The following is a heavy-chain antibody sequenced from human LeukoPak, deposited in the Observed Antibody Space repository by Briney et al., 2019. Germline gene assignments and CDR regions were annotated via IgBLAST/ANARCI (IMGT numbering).Heavy chain of an antibody. J-gene: IGHJ5*02. D-gene: IGHD3-10*01. CDR1: GGAISGADNY. V-gene: IGHV4-31*03. Sequence: NASETLSLTCTVSGGAISGADNYWSWIRRHPGKGLEWIGYIHYSGSTYYNPSLKSRVTISVDTSKNQFSLKLSSVTAADTAVYYCARVVDTTMVRGFDPWGQGTLVTVSS. CDR3: ARVVDTTMVRGFDP. CDR2: IHYSGST.